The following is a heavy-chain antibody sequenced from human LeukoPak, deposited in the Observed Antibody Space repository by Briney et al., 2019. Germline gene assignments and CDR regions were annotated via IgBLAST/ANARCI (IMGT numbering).Heavy chain of an antibody. CDR2: INHSGST. V-gene: IGHV4-34*01. CDR3: ARAPRKYWVVVVITDYYFDY. D-gene: IGHD3-22*01. Sequence: DPSETLSLTCAVYGGSFSGYYWSWIRQPPGKGLEWIGEINHSGSTNYNPSLKSRVTISVDTSKNQFSLKLSSVTAADTAVYYCARAPRKYWVVVVITDYYFDYWGQGTLVTVSS. CDR1: GGSFSGYY. J-gene: IGHJ4*02.